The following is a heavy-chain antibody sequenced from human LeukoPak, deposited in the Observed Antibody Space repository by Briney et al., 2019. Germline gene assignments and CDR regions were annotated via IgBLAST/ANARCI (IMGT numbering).Heavy chain of an antibody. CDR3: AKDSLRERIVGSTTRGVNDY. V-gene: IGHV3-30*02. Sequence: GGSLRLSCAASGFTFSSYGMHWVRQAPGKGLEWVAFIRYDGRNKYYADSVKGRFTISRDNSKNTLYLQMNSLRGGDAAVYYCAKDSLRERIVGSTTRGVNDYWGQGTLVTVSS. CDR1: GFTFSSYG. CDR2: IRYDGRNK. J-gene: IGHJ4*02. D-gene: IGHD1-26*01.